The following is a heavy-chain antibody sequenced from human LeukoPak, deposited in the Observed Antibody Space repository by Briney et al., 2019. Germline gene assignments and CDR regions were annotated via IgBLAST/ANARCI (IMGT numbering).Heavy chain of an antibody. J-gene: IGHJ6*04. CDR1: GYTFTGYY. V-gene: IGHV1-2*02. D-gene: IGHD5-12*01. CDR2: INPNSGGT. Sequence: GASVKVSCKASGYTFTGYYMHWVRQAPGQGLEWTGWINPNSGGTNYAQKFQGRVTMTRDMSTSTVYMELSSLRSEDTAVYYCARRAPPGYGGMDVWGKGTTVTVSS. CDR3: ARRAPPGYGGMDV.